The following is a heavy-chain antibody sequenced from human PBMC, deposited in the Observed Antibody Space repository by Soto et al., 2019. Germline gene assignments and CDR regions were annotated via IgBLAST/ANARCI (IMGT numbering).Heavy chain of an antibody. D-gene: IGHD3-10*01. CDR3: ASVVGVGRDRRTCYFDY. Sequence: QVQLVQSGAEVKKPGSSVKVSCKASGGTFSSYAISWVRQAPGQGLEWMGGIIPIFGTANYAQKFQGRVTITADEYTTTAYMELSSLRSEDTAVYYCASVVGVGRDRRTCYFDYWGQGTLVTVSS. J-gene: IGHJ4*02. CDR1: GGTFSSYA. CDR2: IIPIFGTA. V-gene: IGHV1-69*01.